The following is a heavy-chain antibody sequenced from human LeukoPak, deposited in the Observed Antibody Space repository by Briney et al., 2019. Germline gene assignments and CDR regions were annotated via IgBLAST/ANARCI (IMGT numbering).Heavy chain of an antibody. CDR1: GGSISSYY. Sequence: SETLSLTCTVSGGSISSYYWSWIRQPPGKGLEWIGYIYDSGSTNYNPSLKSRVTISVDTSKNQFSLKLSSVTAADTAVYYCAGETGGSGWYLNYYMDVWGKGTTVTISS. J-gene: IGHJ6*03. CDR3: AGETGGSGWYLNYYMDV. D-gene: IGHD6-19*01. CDR2: IYDSGST. V-gene: IGHV4-59*01.